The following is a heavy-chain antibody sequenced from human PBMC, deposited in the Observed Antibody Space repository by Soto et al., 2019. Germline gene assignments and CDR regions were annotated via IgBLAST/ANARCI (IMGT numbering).Heavy chain of an antibody. V-gene: IGHV4-31*03. Sequence: QVQLQESGPGLVKPSQTLSLTCSVSGVSVSSDIYYWSWIRHHPGTGLEWIGYIYYSGNTYYNPSLGGRVTISLDTSKNHFSLRLRSVTPAATAVYYCARYPVVVVPAANYGLDVWGQGTTVTVSS. J-gene: IGHJ6*02. D-gene: IGHD2-2*01. CDR3: ARYPVVVVPAANYGLDV. CDR1: GVSVSSDIYY. CDR2: IYYSGNT.